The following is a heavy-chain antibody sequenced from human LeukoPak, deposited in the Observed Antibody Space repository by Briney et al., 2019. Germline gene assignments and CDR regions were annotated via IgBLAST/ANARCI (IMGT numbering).Heavy chain of an antibody. CDR3: ARLSYYYGSGSYPGEFDP. D-gene: IGHD3-10*01. V-gene: IGHV4-34*01. J-gene: IGHJ5*02. CDR2: INHSGST. CDR1: GGSFSGYY. Sequence: SETLSLTCAVYGGSFSGYYWSWIRQPPGKGLEWIGEINHSGSTNYNPSLKSRVTISVDTSKNQFSLKLSSVTAADTAVYYCARLSYYYGSGSYPGEFDPWGQGTLVTVSS.